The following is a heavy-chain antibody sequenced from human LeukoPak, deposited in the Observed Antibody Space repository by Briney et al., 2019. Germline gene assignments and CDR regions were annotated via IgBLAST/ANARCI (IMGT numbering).Heavy chain of an antibody. CDR2: IWYDGSNK. J-gene: IGHJ4*02. CDR3: ARESGGSYGYFDY. CDR1: GFTFSSYG. V-gene: IGHV3-33*01. Sequence: GGSLRLSCAASGFTFSSYGMHWVRQAPGKGLEXXAVIWYDGSNKYYADSVKGRFTISRDNSKNTLYLQMNSLRAEDTAVCYCARESGGSYGYFDYWGQGTLVTVSS. D-gene: IGHD1-26*01.